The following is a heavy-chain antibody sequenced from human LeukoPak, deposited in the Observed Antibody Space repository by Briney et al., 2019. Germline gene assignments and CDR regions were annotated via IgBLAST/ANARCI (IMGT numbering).Heavy chain of an antibody. CDR2: ISAYNGNT. CDR3: AFRLGDTNWFDP. CDR1: AYSFTNYG. Sequence: GAAVKVSFKCSAYSFTNYGMSGVRQAPGPGLEWVGWISAYNGNTDYTQELQGRVTMTTDTSTSTANMQLRSLRSEDTAVYYCAFRLGDTNWFDPWGQGTLVTVSS. V-gene: IGHV1-18*01. J-gene: IGHJ5*02.